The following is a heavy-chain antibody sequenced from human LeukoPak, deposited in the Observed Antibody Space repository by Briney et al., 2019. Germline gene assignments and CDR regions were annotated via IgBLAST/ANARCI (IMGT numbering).Heavy chain of an antibody. V-gene: IGHV3-23*01. CDR2: ISGSGGST. J-gene: IGHJ4*02. CDR1: GFTFSSYA. D-gene: IGHD2-15*01. CDR3: ARRIREGYCSGGNCYSFGY. Sequence: GGSLRLSCAASGFTFSSYAMSWVRQAPGKGLEWVPSISGSGGSTYYADSVKGRFTTSRDNAKNSLYLQMNSLRAEDTAVYFCARRIREGYCSGGNCYSFGYWGQGALVTVSS.